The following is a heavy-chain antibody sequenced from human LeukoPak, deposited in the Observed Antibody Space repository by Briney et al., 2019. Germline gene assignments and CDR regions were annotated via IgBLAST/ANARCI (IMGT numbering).Heavy chain of an antibody. V-gene: IGHV3-7*01. CDR3: ARDGTAAGLYFDL. CDR2: IRQDGGEK. D-gene: IGHD6-13*01. Sequence: GGSLRLSSAVSGFTFSSYWMNWVRQAPGKGLEWVASIRQDGGEKSYVDSVKGRFTISRDNTKNSLYLQMSSLRAEDTAVYYCARDGTAAGLYFDLWGQGTLVTVSS. J-gene: IGHJ4*01. CDR1: GFTFSSYW.